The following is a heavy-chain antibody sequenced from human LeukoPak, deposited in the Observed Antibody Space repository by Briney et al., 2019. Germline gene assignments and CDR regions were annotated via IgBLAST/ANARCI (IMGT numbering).Heavy chain of an antibody. CDR3: ARGAGATRSFYYYGMDV. D-gene: IGHD1-26*01. J-gene: IGHJ6*02. CDR2: INPNSGGT. V-gene: IGHV1-2*02. Sequence: GASVKASCKASGYTFTGYYMHWARQAPGQGLEWMGWINPNSGGTNYAQKFQGRVTMTRDTSISTAYMELSRLRSDDTAVYYCARGAGATRSFYYYGMDVWGQGTTVTVSS. CDR1: GYTFTGYY.